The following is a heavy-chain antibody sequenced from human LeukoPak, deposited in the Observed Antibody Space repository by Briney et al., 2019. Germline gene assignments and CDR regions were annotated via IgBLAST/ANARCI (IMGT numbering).Heavy chain of an antibody. J-gene: IGHJ4*02. D-gene: IGHD4-17*01. V-gene: IGHV4-34*01. CDR1: GGSFRGYY. CDR3: ARVGYGPQNY. CDR2: INHSGST. Sequence: SETLSLTCAVYGGSFRGYYWSWIRQPPGKGLEWIGEINHSGSTNYNPSLKSRVTISVDTSKNQFSLKLSSVTAADTAVYYCARVGYGPQNYWGQGTLVTVSS.